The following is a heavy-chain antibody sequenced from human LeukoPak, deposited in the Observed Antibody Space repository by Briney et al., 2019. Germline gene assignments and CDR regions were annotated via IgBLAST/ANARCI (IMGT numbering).Heavy chain of an antibody. D-gene: IGHD3-10*01. Sequence: GASVKVSCKASGYTFTGYYMHWVRQVPGQGLECLGWISPNSGATNYAQKFQGRVTMTRDPSINTAYLELSRLTSDDTAVYYCARDGSGMTHFDYWGQGTLVTVSS. CDR3: ARDGSGMTHFDY. CDR1: GYTFTGYY. J-gene: IGHJ4*02. V-gene: IGHV1-2*02. CDR2: ISPNSGAT.